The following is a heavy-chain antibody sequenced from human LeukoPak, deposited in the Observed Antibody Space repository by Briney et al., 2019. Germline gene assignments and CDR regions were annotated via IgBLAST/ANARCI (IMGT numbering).Heavy chain of an antibody. CDR2: ITGSSDRT. D-gene: IGHD2/OR15-2a*01. CDR3: ARALQTWLSAPEN. CDR1: GFSFSNYD. Sequence: GGSLRLSCEASGFSFSNYDMSWVRQAPGEGLEWVSAITGSSDRTYYADPVKGRFSISRENSRNTLYLQMNSLSAEDTALYYCARALQTWLSAPENWGKGTLVSVSS. J-gene: IGHJ4*02. V-gene: IGHV3-23*01.